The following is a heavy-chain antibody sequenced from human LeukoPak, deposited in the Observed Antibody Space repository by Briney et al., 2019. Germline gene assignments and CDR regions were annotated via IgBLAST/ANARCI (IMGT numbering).Heavy chain of an antibody. V-gene: IGHV3-21*01. Sequence: GGSLRLSCAASGFTFSSYSMNWVRQAPGKGLEWVSSISSSSSYIYYADSVKGRFTISRDNSKNSLYLQMNSLRAEDTAVYYCAREIAVAGPYYFDYWGQGTLVTVSS. D-gene: IGHD6-19*01. CDR3: AREIAVAGPYYFDY. CDR1: GFTFSSYS. J-gene: IGHJ4*02. CDR2: ISSSSSYI.